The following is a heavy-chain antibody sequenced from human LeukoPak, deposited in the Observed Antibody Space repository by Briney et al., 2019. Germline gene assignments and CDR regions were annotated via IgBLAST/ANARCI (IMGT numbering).Heavy chain of an antibody. CDR2: IIPIFGTA. CDR3: ARGTRVGNLDYYGMDV. CDR1: GGTFSSYA. D-gene: IGHD3-16*01. Sequence: SVKVSCKASGGTFSSYAISWVRQAPGQGLEWMGGIIPIFGTANYAQKFQGRVPITADESTSTAYMELSSLRSEDTAVYYCARGTRVGNLDYYGMDVWGKGTTVTVSS. V-gene: IGHV1-69*13. J-gene: IGHJ6*04.